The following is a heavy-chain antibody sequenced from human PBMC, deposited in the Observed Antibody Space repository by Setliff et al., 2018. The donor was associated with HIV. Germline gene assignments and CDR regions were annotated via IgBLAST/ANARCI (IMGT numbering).Heavy chain of an antibody. Sequence: ASVKVSCKASGYTFTSYAMHWVRQAPGHSLEWMGFINSGTGNTIYSQKFQGRVTFSRDTSASTAYMELSSLRSEDTAVYYCANSVTDASYWYFIHWGRGSPVTVSS. CDR3: ANSVTDASYWYFIH. CDR1: GYTFTSYA. V-gene: IGHV1-3*01. CDR2: INSGTGNT. J-gene: IGHJ2*01. D-gene: IGHD4-17*01.